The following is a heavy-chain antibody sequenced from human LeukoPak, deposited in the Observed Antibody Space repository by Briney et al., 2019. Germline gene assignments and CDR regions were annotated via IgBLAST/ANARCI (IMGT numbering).Heavy chain of an antibody. CDR3: ASYYYGSGTSFGY. J-gene: IGHJ4*02. CDR1: GFSVTTNY. CDR2: IYSGGGT. V-gene: IGHV3-66*01. D-gene: IGHD3-10*01. Sequence: GGSLRLSCEASGFSVTTNYMTWVRQAPGKGLEWVSVIYSGGGTYYADSVKGRFIISRDNSKNAVSLQMNSLRVEDTALYYCASYYYGSGTSFGYWGQGTLVTVSS.